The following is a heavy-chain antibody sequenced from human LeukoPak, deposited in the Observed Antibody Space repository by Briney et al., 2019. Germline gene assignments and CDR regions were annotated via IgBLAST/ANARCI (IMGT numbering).Heavy chain of an antibody. CDR2: INPAGTET. D-gene: IGHD6-19*01. V-gene: IGHV3-7*01. J-gene: IGHJ4*02. CDR3: GRFGYVAGVDL. CDR1: GFTVSSNY. Sequence: GGSLRLSCAASGFTVSSNYMSWVRQAPGTGLEWVANINPAGTETYYVEPVKGRFTISRDNAKNLVYLQMNSLRAEDSAVYHCGRFGYVAGVDLWGQGTLVTVSS.